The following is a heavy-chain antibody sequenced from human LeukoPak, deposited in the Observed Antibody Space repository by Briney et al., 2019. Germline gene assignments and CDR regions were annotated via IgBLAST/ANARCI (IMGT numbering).Heavy chain of an antibody. Sequence: ASVKVSCKASGYTFTVYYMHWVRQAPGQGLEWMGWINPNSGGTNYAQKFQGRVTMTRDTSISTAYMELSRLRSDDTAVYYCARGYYYDSSGYYEGGLVYWGQGTLVTVSS. CDR1: GYTFTVYY. CDR3: ARGYYYDSSGYYEGGLVY. J-gene: IGHJ4*02. V-gene: IGHV1-2*02. CDR2: INPNSGGT. D-gene: IGHD3-22*01.